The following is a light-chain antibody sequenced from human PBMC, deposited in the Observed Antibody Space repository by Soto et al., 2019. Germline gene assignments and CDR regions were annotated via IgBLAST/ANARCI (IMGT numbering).Light chain of an antibody. J-gene: IGKJ4*01. CDR2: DAS. CDR3: QQRSNWPLT. CDR1: QSVSSC. Sequence: EIVLTQSPATLSLSPGERATLSCRASQSVSSCFAWYQQKPGQAPRLLIYDASNRATGIPARLSGSGSGTDFTLTISSLEPEDFAVYYCQQRSNWPLTFGGGTNVEIK. V-gene: IGKV3-11*01.